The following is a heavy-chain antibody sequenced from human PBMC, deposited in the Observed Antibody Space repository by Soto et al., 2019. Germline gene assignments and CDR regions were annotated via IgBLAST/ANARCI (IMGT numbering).Heavy chain of an antibody. CDR1: GFTFSDYS. Sequence: PGGSLRLSCAASGFTFSDYSMNWVRHVPGKGLEWISYISNGGSSTINYADSVKGRFTISRDNAKNSLYLQMNNLRDEDTGVYYCAREMIQLWCLDNWGQGTLVIVSS. CDR3: AREMIQLWCLDN. D-gene: IGHD5-18*01. CDR2: ISNGGSSTI. J-gene: IGHJ4*02. V-gene: IGHV3-48*02.